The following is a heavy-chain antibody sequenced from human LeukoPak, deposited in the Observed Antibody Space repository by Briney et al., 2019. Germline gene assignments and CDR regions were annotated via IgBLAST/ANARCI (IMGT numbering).Heavy chain of an antibody. J-gene: IGHJ4*02. V-gene: IGHV1-69*13. Sequence: EASVKVSCKASGGTFSSYAISWVRQAPGQGLEWMGGIIPIFGTANYAQKFQGRVTITADESTSTAYMELSSMRSEDTAVYYCAREGIEDYFDYWGQGTLVTVSS. CDR2: IIPIFGTA. CDR3: AREGIEDYFDY. CDR1: GGTFSSYA.